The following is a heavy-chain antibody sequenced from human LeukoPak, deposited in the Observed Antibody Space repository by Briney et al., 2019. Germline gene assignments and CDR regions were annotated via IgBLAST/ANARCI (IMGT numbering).Heavy chain of an antibody. J-gene: IGHJ4*02. D-gene: IGHD3-22*01. CDR1: GGSISSGGYS. Sequence: PSQTLSLTCTVSGGSISSGGYSWSWIRQPPGKGLEWIVYIYHSGSTYYNPSLKSRVTISVDRSKNQFSLKLSSVTAADTAVYYCASSPYDSSGYYSRPSYYFDYWGQGTLVTVSS. CDR3: ASSPYDSSGYYSRPSYYFDY. CDR2: IYHSGST. V-gene: IGHV4-30-2*01.